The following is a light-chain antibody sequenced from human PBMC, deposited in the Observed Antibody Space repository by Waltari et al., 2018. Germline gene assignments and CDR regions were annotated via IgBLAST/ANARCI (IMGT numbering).Light chain of an antibody. V-gene: IGKV1-12*01. CDR1: QGITSW. J-gene: IGKJ1*01. Sequence: DIQMTQSPSSVSASLGDRVTITCRASQGITSWVSWYQQKPGRAHKLLIHAASSLQSGVPPRFSGSGSVTLFTLTISSLQPEDFATYYCQQSHYFPPTFGQGTKVEIK. CDR2: AAS. CDR3: QQSHYFPPT.